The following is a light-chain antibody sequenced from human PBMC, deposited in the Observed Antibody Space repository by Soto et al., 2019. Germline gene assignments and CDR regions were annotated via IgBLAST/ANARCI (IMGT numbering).Light chain of an antibody. CDR1: QSVLYSSNNKNY. V-gene: IGKV4-1*01. J-gene: IGKJ4*01. CDR3: QQYYSTVT. CDR2: WAS. Sequence: DIVMTQSPDSLAVSLGERATINCKSSQSVLYSSNNKNYLAWYQQKPGQPPKLLIYWASTRESGVPDRFSGSGSGTDFPLTISSLQAEDVAVYYCQQYYSTVTFGGGTKVEIK.